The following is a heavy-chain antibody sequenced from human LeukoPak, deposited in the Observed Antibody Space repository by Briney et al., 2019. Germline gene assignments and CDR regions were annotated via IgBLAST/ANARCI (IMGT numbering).Heavy chain of an antibody. CDR3: ARGQGYDFWSGYFDY. V-gene: IGHV3-7*01. J-gene: IGHJ4*02. CDR1: GFTFSSYW. Sequence: GGSLRLSCAAPGFTFSSYWMSWVRQAPGKGLEWVANIKQDGSEKYYVDSVKDRFTISRDNAKNSLYLQMNSLRAEDTAVYYCARGQGYDFWSGYFDYWGQGTLVTVSS. D-gene: IGHD3-3*01. CDR2: IKQDGSEK.